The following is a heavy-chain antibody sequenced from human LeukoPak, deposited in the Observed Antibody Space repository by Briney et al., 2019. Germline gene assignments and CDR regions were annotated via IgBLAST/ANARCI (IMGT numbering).Heavy chain of an antibody. D-gene: IGHD5-24*01. Sequence: GASLQISCQGSGYLFTSYWIGWVRPLPGKGLGWMGIIYPGDSDTRYSPSFQGQVTISADKSISTAYLQWSSLKASDTAMYYCARGMATIVSDAFDIWGQGTMVTVSS. V-gene: IGHV5-51*01. CDR3: ARGMATIVSDAFDI. CDR2: IYPGDSDT. J-gene: IGHJ3*02. CDR1: GYLFTSYW.